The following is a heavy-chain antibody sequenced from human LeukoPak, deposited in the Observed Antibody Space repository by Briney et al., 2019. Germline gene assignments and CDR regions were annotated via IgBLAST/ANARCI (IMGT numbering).Heavy chain of an antibody. J-gene: IGHJ4*02. V-gene: IGHV3-30*02. CDR1: GFTFSSYG. CDR3: AKDCTSSTSCGTFDY. Sequence: GGSLRLSCAASGFTFSSYGMHWVRQAPGNGLELVAFIRYDGSNKYYADSVKGRFTISRDNSKNTLYLQMNSLRAEDTAVYYCAKDCTSSTSCGTFDYWGQGTLVTVSS. CDR2: IRYDGSNK. D-gene: IGHD2-2*01.